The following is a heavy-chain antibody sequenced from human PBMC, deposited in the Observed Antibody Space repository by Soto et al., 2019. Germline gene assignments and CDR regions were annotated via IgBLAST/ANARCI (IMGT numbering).Heavy chain of an antibody. J-gene: IGHJ5*02. D-gene: IGHD2-15*01. CDR1: GFTFSSYG. Sequence: QVQLVESGGGVVQPGRSLRLSCVASGFTFSSYGMHWVRQAPGKGLEWVVTILYDGSNKYYADSVKGRFTISRDNSKNTLSLQMNGLRAEDTAVYYCAKARSGGNCYSCRGGFNSWGQGTLVTVSS. CDR2: ILYDGSNK. CDR3: AKARSGGNCYSCRGGFNS. V-gene: IGHV3-30*18.